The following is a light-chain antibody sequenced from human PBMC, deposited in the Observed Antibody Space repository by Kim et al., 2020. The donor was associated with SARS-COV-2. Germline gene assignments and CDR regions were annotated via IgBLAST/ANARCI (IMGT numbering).Light chain of an antibody. CDR1: NSDIGAYDS. J-gene: IGLJ3*02. Sequence: QSVTISCTGTNSDIGAYDSVCWYQQHPGKAPKLIIYEVNKRPSGVVDRFSGSKSGNTASLTVSGLQAEDEADYYCSSDGGSNNLVFGGGTQLTVL. CDR3: SSDGGSNNLV. V-gene: IGLV2-8*01. CDR2: EVN.